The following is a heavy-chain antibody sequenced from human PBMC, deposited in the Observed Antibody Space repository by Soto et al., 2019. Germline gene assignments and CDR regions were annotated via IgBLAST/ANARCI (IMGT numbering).Heavy chain of an antibody. J-gene: IGHJ5*02. D-gene: IGHD3-3*01. V-gene: IGHV5-51*01. Sequence: GESLKISCNGSGYSFTSYWICWVRQMPWKGLEWMGIIYPGDSDTRYSPSFQGQVTISADKSISTAYLQWSSLKASDTAMYYCARRDYDFWSGYPSTHNWFDPWGQGTLVTVSS. CDR3: ARRDYDFWSGYPSTHNWFDP. CDR1: GYSFTSYW. CDR2: IYPGDSDT.